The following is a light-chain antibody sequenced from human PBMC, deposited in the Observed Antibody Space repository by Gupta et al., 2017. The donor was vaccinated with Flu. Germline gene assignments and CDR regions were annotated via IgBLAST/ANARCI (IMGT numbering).Light chain of an antibody. J-gene: IGLJ3*02. CDR3: QSADSSGTCWV. CDR1: ALPKQY. Sequence: SYELTQPPSVSVSPGQTARITCSGDALPKQYAYWYQQKQGQAPVLVIYKDTERPSGIPERFSGSSSGTAVTLTISGVQAEDKADYYCQSADSSGTCWVFGGGTNLTVL. V-gene: IGLV3-25*02. CDR2: KDT.